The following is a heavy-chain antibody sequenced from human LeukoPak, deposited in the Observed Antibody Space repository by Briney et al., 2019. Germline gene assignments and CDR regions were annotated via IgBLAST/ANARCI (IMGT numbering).Heavy chain of an antibody. J-gene: IGHJ6*03. V-gene: IGHV1-8*03. CDR3: ARGTGRTKYYYYYYMDV. D-gene: IGHD1-14*01. CDR2: MNPNSGNT. CDR1: GYTFTSYD. Sequence: ASVKVSCKASGYTFTSYDINWVRQATGQGLEWMGWMNPNSGNTGYAQKFQGRVTITRNTSISTAYMELSSLRSEDTAVYYGARGTGRTKYYYYYYMDVWGKGTTVTVSS.